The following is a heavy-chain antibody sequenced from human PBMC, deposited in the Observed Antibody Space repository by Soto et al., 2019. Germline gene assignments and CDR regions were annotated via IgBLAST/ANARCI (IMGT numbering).Heavy chain of an antibody. D-gene: IGHD6-19*01. Sequence: QVQLVQSGAEVKKPGSSVKVSCKASGGTFSSYTISWVRQAPGQGLEWMGKIIPILGIANYAQKFQGRVTITADNSTSTAYMELSSLRSEDTAVYYCASLYSSGWTGHWYFDLWGRGTLVTVSS. J-gene: IGHJ2*01. V-gene: IGHV1-69*02. CDR3: ASLYSSGWTGHWYFDL. CDR1: GGTFSSYT. CDR2: IIPILGIA.